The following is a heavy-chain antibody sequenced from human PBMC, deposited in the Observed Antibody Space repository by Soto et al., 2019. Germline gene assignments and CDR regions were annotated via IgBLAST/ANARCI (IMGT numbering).Heavy chain of an antibody. Sequence: SETLSLTCTVSGGSISSYYWSWIRQPPGKGLEWIGYIYYSGSTNYNPSLKSRVTISVDTSKNQFSLKLSSVTAADTVVYYCARREVCSGGSCYNWFDPWGQGTLVTVSS. CDR1: GGSISSYY. D-gene: IGHD2-15*01. V-gene: IGHV4-59*08. J-gene: IGHJ5*02. CDR2: IYYSGST. CDR3: ARREVCSGGSCYNWFDP.